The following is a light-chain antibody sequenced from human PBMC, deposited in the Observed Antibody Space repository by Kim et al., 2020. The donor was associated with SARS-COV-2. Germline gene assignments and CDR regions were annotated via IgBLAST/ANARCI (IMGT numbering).Light chain of an antibody. CDR3: QAWDSSTAV. Sequence: SYELTQPPSMSVFPGQTASISCSGDKLGDKFTSWYQQRAGQSPVVVIYQENRRPSGIPERFSGSISGNTATLTISGTQAVDDADYYCQAWDSSTAVFGGGTKVTVL. CDR1: KLGDKF. V-gene: IGLV3-1*01. J-gene: IGLJ2*01. CDR2: QEN.